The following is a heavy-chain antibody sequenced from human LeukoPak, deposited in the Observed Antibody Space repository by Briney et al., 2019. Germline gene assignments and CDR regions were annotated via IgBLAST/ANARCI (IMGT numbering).Heavy chain of an antibody. CDR3: ARDIAVAGTGFFGY. J-gene: IGHJ4*02. Sequence: GGSLRLSCAASGFTFSSYWMSWVRQAPGKGLEWVANIKQDGSEKYYADSVKGRFTISRDNAKNSLYLQMNSLRAEDTAVYYCARDIAVAGTGFFGYWGQGTLVTVSS. CDR1: GFTFSSYW. V-gene: IGHV3-7*01. D-gene: IGHD6-19*01. CDR2: IKQDGSEK.